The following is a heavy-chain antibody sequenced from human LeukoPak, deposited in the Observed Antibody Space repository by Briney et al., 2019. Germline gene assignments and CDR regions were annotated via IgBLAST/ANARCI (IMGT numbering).Heavy chain of an antibody. CDR3: ARERQQLERALDY. CDR1: GGTFSSYA. Sequence: ASVKVSCKASGGTFSSYAISWVRQAPGQGLEWMGRIIPILGIANYAQKFQGRVTITAGKSTSTAYMELSSLRSEDTAVYYCARERQQLERALDYWGQGTLVTVSS. J-gene: IGHJ4*02. CDR2: IIPILGIA. D-gene: IGHD6-13*01. V-gene: IGHV1-69*04.